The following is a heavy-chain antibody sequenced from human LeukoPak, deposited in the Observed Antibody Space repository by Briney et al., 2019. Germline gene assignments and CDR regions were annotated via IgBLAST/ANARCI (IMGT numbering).Heavy chain of an antibody. CDR2: ISYDGSNK. D-gene: IGHD6-13*01. Sequence: GGSLRLSCAASGFTLSSYAMHWVRQAPGKGLEWVAVISYDGSNKYYADSVKGRFTISRDNSKNTLYLQMNSLRAEDTAVYYCARSYEYSSSWFDYWGQGTLVTVSS. CDR1: GFTLSSYA. CDR3: ARSYEYSSSWFDY. V-gene: IGHV3-30-3*01. J-gene: IGHJ4*02.